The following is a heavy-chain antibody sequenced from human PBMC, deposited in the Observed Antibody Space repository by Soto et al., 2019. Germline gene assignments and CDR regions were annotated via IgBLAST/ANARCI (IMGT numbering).Heavy chain of an antibody. V-gene: IGHV3-30*03. CDR1: GFTFGRYD. CDR2: MSFDGINK. D-gene: IGHD6-13*01. J-gene: IGHJ4*02. CDR3: AAGSHVDY. Sequence: QVQLVESGGGVVQPGRSLRLSCSASGFTFGRYDMHWVRQAPGKGLEWVAVMSFDGINKYYAESVEGRFTISRDNSKSTVFLEVSSLRAEDRAVYYCAAGSHVDYWGQGTLVTVSS.